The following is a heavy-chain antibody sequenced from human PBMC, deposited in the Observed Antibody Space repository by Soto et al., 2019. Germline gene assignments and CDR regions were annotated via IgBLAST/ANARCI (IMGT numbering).Heavy chain of an antibody. Sequence: QVRLQEWGAGLLKPSETLSLTCGVSGESLTNYYWSWIRQSPGKGLEWIGQIDHSGSTNYNPSLESRVPISVDTSKDQFSLRLNSVTAADTAVYFCARADSSPDFFDFCGQGTLVSVSS. J-gene: IGHJ4*02. CDR2: IDHSGST. V-gene: IGHV4-34*02. CDR3: ARADSSPDFFDF. D-gene: IGHD6-13*01. CDR1: GESLTNYY.